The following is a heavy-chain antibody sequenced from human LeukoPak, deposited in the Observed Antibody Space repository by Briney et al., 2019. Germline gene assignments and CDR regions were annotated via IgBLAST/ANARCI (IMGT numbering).Heavy chain of an antibody. CDR3: AKSRAPYCTNGACFRGLDY. CDR2: ITGGGATT. V-gene: IGHV3-23*01. D-gene: IGHD2-8*01. CDR1: GFIFSTYP. Sequence: GGSLRLSRAASGFIFSTYPMGWVRQAPGKGLEWVAVITGGGATTYHADSLEGRFTISRDNPKNVLFLQMDSLRAEDTAVYYCAKSRAPYCTNGACFRGLDYWGLGTLVTVSS. J-gene: IGHJ4*02.